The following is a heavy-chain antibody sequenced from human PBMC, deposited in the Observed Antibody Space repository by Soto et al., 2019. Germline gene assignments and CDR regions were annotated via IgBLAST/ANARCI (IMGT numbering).Heavy chain of an antibody. CDR3: ARGPGEVTTFSR. CDR2: IYYSGST. J-gene: IGHJ4*02. Sequence: SLTCTVSGGSISSYYWSWIRQPPGKGLEWIGYIYYSGSTNYNPSLKSRVTISVDTSKNQFSLKLSSVTAADTAVYYCARGPGEVTTFSRWGQGTLVTVSS. V-gene: IGHV4-59*01. CDR1: GGSISSYY. D-gene: IGHD4-17*01.